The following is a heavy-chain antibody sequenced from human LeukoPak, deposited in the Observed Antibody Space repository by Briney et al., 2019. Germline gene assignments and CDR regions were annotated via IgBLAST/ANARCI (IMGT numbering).Heavy chain of an antibody. D-gene: IGHD3-22*01. V-gene: IGHV4-31*03. Sequence: SQTLSLTCTVLGASLISGDQYWNWIRQSPGKGLEWIGSIHPSGRLYNNPSLESRVNISIDTSKNQFSLNVNYVTAAERAVYFCSRGLDSRKLGYWGQGTLVTVSS. CDR1: GASLISGDQY. CDR2: IHPSGRL. J-gene: IGHJ4*02. CDR3: SRGLDSRKLGY.